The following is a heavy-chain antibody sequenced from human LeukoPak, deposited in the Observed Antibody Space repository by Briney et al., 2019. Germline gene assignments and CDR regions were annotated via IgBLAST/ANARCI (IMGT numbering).Heavy chain of an antibody. D-gene: IGHD1-14*01. CDR3: AAEQLYNAAQGWFDP. V-gene: IGHV3-11*03. J-gene: IGHJ5*02. CDR2: ISNAGTYK. Sequence: AGSLPDTLAASGFTFKDYYRSWIRQAPGKGLEWVSFISNAGTYKKYADSVSGRFTISRDNTRNSVFLQMNSLRAEDTAVYYCAAEQLYNAAQGWFDPWGQGPLVSVSS. CDR1: GFTFKDYY.